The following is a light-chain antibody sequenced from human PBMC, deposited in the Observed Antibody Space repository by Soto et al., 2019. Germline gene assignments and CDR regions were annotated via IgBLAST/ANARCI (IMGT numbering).Light chain of an antibody. V-gene: IGKV3-15*01. CDR1: QSVSST. Sequence: EIVMTQSPATLSVSPGERATLSCRASQSVSSTLAWYQQKPGQAPRLLIYGTSTRATGIPARFSGSGSGTEFTLTISRLQSEDFAVYYCQQYNNWPYTFGQGTKLEIK. CDR2: GTS. J-gene: IGKJ2*01. CDR3: QQYNNWPYT.